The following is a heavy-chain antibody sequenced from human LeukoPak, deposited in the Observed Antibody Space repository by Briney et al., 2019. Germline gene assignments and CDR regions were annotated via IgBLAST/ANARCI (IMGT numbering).Heavy chain of an antibody. CDR2: INHSGST. CDR3: ARARSAWFDP. D-gene: IGHD3-3*01. V-gene: IGHV4-34*01. CDR1: GGSFSGYY. Sequence: SETLSLTCAVYGGSFSGYYWSWIRQPPGKGLEWIGEINHSGSTNYNPSLKSRVTISVDTSKNQFSLKLSSVTAADTAVYYCARARSAWFDPWGQGNLVTVSS. J-gene: IGHJ5*02.